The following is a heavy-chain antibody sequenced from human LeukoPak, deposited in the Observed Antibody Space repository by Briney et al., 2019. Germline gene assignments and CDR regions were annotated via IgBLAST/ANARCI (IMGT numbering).Heavy chain of an antibody. D-gene: IGHD6-13*01. CDR3: AKGAGAGSVDWFDP. CDR2: IIGSGDGT. CDR1: GFSFSRYC. Sequence: SGGSLRLSCEASGFSFSRYCMMWVRQTPGRGLEWVASIIGSGDGTFYADSVRGRFAVSRDNSNSLLRLHLSSLRVDDTAVYFCAKGAGAGSVDWFDPWGQGTLVTVSS. J-gene: IGHJ5*02. V-gene: IGHV3-23*01.